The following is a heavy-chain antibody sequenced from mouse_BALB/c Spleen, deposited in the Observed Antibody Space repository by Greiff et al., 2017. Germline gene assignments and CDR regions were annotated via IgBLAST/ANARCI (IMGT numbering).Heavy chain of an antibody. D-gene: IGHD4-1*01. Sequence: EVQLVESGGGLVKPGGSLKLSCAASGFTFSSYAMSWVRQSPEKRLEWVAEISSGGSYTYYPDTVTGRFTISRDNAKNTLYLEMSSLRSEDTAMYYCARVSLVGEFYAMDYWGQGTSVTVSS. J-gene: IGHJ4*01. CDR3: ARVSLVGEFYAMDY. V-gene: IGHV5-9-4*01. CDR2: ISSGGSYT. CDR1: GFTFSSYA.